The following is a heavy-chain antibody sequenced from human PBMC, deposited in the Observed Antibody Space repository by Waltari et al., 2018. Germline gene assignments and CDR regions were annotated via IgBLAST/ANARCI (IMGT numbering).Heavy chain of an antibody. V-gene: IGHV4-59*01. J-gene: IGHJ6*03. CDR2: IYYSGSP. CDR1: GGSISSYY. Sequence: QVQLQESGPGLVKPSETLSLTCTVSGGSISSYYWSWIRQPPGKGLGWIGYIYYSGSPNYNPSLKSRVTISVDTSKNQFSLKLSSVTAADTAVYYWARESQVVTPPYYYYMDVWGKGTTVTISS. D-gene: IGHD2-21*02. CDR3: ARESQVVTPPYYYYMDV.